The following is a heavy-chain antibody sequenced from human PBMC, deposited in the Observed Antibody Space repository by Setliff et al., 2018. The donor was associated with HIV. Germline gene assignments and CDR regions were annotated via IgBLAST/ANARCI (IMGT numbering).Heavy chain of an antibody. CDR3: ARMKWGGSAAAGWDY. D-gene: IGHD6-13*01. CDR2: INHSGST. J-gene: IGHJ4*02. Sequence: SETLSLTCAVYGGSFSGYYWSWIRQPPGKGLEWIGEINHSGSTNSAQKFRDRVPLSADTSSTTTYLELRNLTFDDTALYYCARMKWGGSAAAGWDYWGQGTQVTVSS. V-gene: IGHV4-34*01. CDR1: GGSFSGYY.